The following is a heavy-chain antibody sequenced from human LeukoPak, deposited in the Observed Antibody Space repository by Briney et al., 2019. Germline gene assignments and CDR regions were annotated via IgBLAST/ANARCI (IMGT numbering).Heavy chain of an antibody. V-gene: IGHV3-23*01. CDR3: AKAYGDYTFAEYFQD. CDR2: IIGSGGST. CDR1: GFRFSNHA. D-gene: IGHD4-17*01. Sequence: GRSLRLSCAASGFRFSNHAMSCVRQAPGKWLEWVSSIIGSGGSTNYADSVKGRFTISRDNSNNTLYLQMNDLRAEYTAVYYCAKAYGDYTFAEYFQDWGQGTLVAVSS. J-gene: IGHJ1*01.